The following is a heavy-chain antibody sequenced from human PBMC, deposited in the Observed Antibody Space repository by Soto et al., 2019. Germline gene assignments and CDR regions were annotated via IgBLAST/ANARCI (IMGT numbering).Heavy chain of an antibody. CDR3: ASPLWRDDYNWGYFDL. Sequence: QVQLVESGGGVVQPGRSLRLSCAASGFTFSSYAMHWVRQAPGKGLEWVAVISYDGSNKYYADSVKGRFTISRENSKNTVYLQMNSLRAEVTAVYYCASPLWRDDYNWGYFDLWGRGTLVTVSS. D-gene: IGHD4-4*01. CDR1: GFTFSSYA. V-gene: IGHV3-30-3*01. CDR2: ISYDGSNK. J-gene: IGHJ2*01.